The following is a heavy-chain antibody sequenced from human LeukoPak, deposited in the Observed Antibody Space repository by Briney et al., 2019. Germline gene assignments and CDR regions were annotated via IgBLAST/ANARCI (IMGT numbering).Heavy chain of an antibody. CDR1: GYTFTNYD. CDR3: ARARGGDSSGYYRVWFDP. CDR2: MNPYSANT. V-gene: IGHV1-8*03. J-gene: IGHJ5*02. Sequence: ASVRVSCKASGYTFTNYDIHWVRQATGQGLEWMGWMNPYSANTGYAQNFQGRVTITRNTSISTAYMELSSLRSEDTAVYYCARARGGDSSGYYRVWFDPWGQGTLVTVSS. D-gene: IGHD3-22*01.